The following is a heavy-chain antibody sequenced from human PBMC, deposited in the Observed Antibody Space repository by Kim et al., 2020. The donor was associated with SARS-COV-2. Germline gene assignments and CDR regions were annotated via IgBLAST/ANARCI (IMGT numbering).Heavy chain of an antibody. CDR2: ANT. Sequence: ANTYYADSVEGRFSMSRDNSKNTLYLQMNSLRAEDTAVYYCAKDLGGSFDYWGQGTLVTVSS. D-gene: IGHD7-27*01. J-gene: IGHJ4*02. V-gene: IGHV3-23*01. CDR3: AKDLGGSFDY.